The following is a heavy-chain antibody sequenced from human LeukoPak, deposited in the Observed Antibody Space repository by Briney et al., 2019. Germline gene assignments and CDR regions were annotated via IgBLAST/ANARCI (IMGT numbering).Heavy chain of an antibody. CDR3: AKARPTMIVVVIGRYYFDY. J-gene: IGHJ4*02. CDR2: ISYDGSNK. D-gene: IGHD3-22*01. Sequence: GGSLRLSCAASGFTFSSYGMHWVRQAPGKGLEWVAVISYDGSNKYYADSVKGRFTISRDNSKNTLYLQMNSLRAEDTAVYYCAKARPTMIVVVIGRYYFDYWGQGTLVTVSS. V-gene: IGHV3-30*18. CDR1: GFTFSSYG.